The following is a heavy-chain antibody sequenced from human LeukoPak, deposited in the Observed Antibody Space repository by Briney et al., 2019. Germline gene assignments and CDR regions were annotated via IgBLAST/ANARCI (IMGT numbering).Heavy chain of an antibody. CDR1: EYSFTNNW. CDR2: IYPGDSHT. J-gene: IGHJ4*02. D-gene: IGHD2-21*01. CDR3: ATGDRY. V-gene: IGHV5-51*01. Sequence: GESLKISCKASEYSFTNNWIGWVRQMPGKGLDWMGIIYPGDSHTRYRPPVEGQVTISADKSISTGYLQWSSLKASGTAMYYCATGDRYWGEGTLVTVSS.